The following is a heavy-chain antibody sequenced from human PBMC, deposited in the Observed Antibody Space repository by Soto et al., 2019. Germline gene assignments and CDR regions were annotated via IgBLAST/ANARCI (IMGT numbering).Heavy chain of an antibody. J-gene: IGHJ5*02. D-gene: IGHD4-4*01. V-gene: IGHV4-31*03. CDR3: ARGSATTRIVWENYFDP. CDR1: GGSISSGAYY. CDR2: IFYTGST. Sequence: SETLSLTCTVSGGSISSGAYYWSWIRQFPGKGLEWIGYIFYTGSTYYNPSLKSRLTMSVDTSKNQFSLRLNSVTAADTARYYCARGSATTRIVWENYFDPWGQGTLVTVSS.